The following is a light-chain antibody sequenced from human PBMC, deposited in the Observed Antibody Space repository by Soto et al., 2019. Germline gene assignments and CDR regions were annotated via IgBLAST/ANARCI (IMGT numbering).Light chain of an antibody. CDR3: QQRSNWPPELP. CDR1: QSVSSY. Sequence: EIVLTQSPATLSLSPGERATLSCRASQSVSSYLAWYQKKPGQAPRLLIYDAYNRATGIPARFSGSGSGTDVTLTISSLEPEDFAVYYCQQRSNWPPELPFGGGTKVESK. J-gene: IGKJ4*01. V-gene: IGKV3-11*01. CDR2: DAY.